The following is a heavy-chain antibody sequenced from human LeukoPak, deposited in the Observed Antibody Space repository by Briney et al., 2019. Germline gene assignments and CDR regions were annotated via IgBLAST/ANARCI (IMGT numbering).Heavy chain of an antibody. V-gene: IGHV3-23*01. CDR1: EFTFSSYA. CDR2: ISGSGGTT. Sequence: GGSLRLSCAASEFTFSSYALSWVRQPPGKGLEWVSAISGSGGTTYYTDSVKGRFTISRDNSKNTLYLQMNSLRAEDTAVYYCAKEFSSSWYYYFDYWGQGTLVTVSS. CDR3: AKEFSSSWYYYFDY. D-gene: IGHD6-13*01. J-gene: IGHJ4*02.